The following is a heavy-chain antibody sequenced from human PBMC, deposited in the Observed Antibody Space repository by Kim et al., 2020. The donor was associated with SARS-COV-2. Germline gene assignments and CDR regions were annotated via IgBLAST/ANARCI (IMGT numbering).Heavy chain of an antibody. CDR2: ISSSSSYI. CDR1: GFTFSSYS. V-gene: IGHV3-21*01. D-gene: IGHD6-13*01. Sequence: GGSLRLSCAASGFTFSSYSMNWVRQAPGKGLEWVSSISSSSSYIYYADSVKGRFTISRDNAKNSLYLQMNSLRAEDTAVYYCARDQDAYSSSWYSKPNWFYPCGQGTLVTVSS. J-gene: IGHJ5*02. CDR3: ARDQDAYSSSWYSKPNWFYP.